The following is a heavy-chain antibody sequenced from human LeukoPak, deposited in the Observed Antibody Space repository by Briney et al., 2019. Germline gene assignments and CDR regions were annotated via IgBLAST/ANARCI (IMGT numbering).Heavy chain of an antibody. Sequence: SETLSLTCTVSGGSISSYYWSWIRQPPGKGLEWIGYIYYSGSTNYNPSLKSRVTISVDTSKNQFSLKLSSVTAADTAVYYCARDRHYYDSSGYYRGRWFDPWGQGTLVTASS. V-gene: IGHV4-59*01. CDR2: IYYSGST. J-gene: IGHJ5*02. CDR3: ARDRHYYDSSGYYRGRWFDP. CDR1: GGSISSYY. D-gene: IGHD3-22*01.